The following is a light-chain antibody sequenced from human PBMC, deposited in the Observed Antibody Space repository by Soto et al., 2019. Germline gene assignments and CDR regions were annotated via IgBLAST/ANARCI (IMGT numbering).Light chain of an antibody. V-gene: IGKV1-27*01. CDR3: QNYNSAPST. J-gene: IGKJ4*01. CDR1: QGISHY. Sequence: DIQMTQSPSSLSASVGDRVIITCQASQGISHYLAWYQQKPGKVPKLLIYAASTLQSGVPSRFSGSGSGTDFTLTISSLQPEDVASYYCQNYNSAPSTFGGGTNVEIK. CDR2: AAS.